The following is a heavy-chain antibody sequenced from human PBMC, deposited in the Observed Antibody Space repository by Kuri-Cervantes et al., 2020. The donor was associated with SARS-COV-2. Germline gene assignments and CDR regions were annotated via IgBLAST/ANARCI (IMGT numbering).Heavy chain of an antibody. CDR1: GYTFTSYD. Sequence: ASVKVSCKASGYTFTSYDINWVRQATGQGLEWMGWMNPNSGNTGYAQKFQGRVTMTRNTSISTAYMELSSLRSDDTAVYYCAREGGTIFGVVMDIDYWGQGTLVTVPS. D-gene: IGHD3-3*01. J-gene: IGHJ4*02. CDR3: AREGGTIFGVVMDIDY. V-gene: IGHV1-8*01. CDR2: MNPNSGNT.